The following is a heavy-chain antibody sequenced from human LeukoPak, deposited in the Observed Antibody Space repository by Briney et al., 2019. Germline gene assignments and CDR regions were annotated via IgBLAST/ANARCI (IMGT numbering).Heavy chain of an antibody. V-gene: IGHV1-2*02. D-gene: IGHD6-19*01. Sequence: ASVTVSCKTSGYTFTGYYIHWVRQAPGQGLEWMGWINCNSGDTHYAQNFQGRFTMTRDASISTAHMELSSLTSDDAAVYYCARGYSSGCNGPWGQGTLVTVSS. CDR2: INCNSGDT. CDR1: GYTFTGYY. J-gene: IGHJ5*02. CDR3: ARGYSSGCNGP.